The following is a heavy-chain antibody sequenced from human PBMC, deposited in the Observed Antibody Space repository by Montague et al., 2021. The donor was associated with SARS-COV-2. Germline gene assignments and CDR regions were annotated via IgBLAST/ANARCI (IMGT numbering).Heavy chain of an antibody. D-gene: IGHD3-10*01. V-gene: IGHV4-34*01. CDR1: GGSFSGYY. CDR3: ARGQITMVRGVPQRAFDI. Sequence: SETLSLTCAVYGGSFSGYYWSWIRQPPGKGLEWIGEINHSGSTNYNPSLKSRVTISVDTSKNQFSLKLSSVTAADTAVYYCARGQITMVRGVPQRAFDIWGQGTMVTVSS. J-gene: IGHJ3*02. CDR2: INHSGST.